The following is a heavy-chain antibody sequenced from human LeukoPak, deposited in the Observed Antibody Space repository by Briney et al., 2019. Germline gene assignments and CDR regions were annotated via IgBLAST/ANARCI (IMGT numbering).Heavy chain of an antibody. J-gene: IGHJ4*02. CDR2: IYHSGST. V-gene: IGHV4-38-2*02. Sequence: PSETLSLTCAVSGYSISSGYYWGWIRQPPGKGLEWIGSIYHSGSTYYNSSLKSRVTISVDTSKNQFSLKLSSVTAADTAVYYCARDVIAARTFDYWGQGTLVTVSS. CDR3: ARDVIAARTFDY. CDR1: GYSISSGYY. D-gene: IGHD6-6*01.